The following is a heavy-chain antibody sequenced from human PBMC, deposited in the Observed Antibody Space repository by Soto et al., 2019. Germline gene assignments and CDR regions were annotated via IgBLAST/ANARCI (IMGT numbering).Heavy chain of an antibody. CDR3: ARGDSTDCSNGVCSFFYNHDMDV. J-gene: IGHJ6*02. D-gene: IGHD2-8*01. CDR1: GYSFTDYH. CDR2: INPKSGGT. V-gene: IGHV1-2*04. Sequence: QVQLVQSGAEVKKPGASVKVSCKASGYSFTDYHIHWVRQAPGQGLEWLGRINPKSGGTSTAQKFHGSVTMTTDTSISTASMELTRLTSDDTAIYYCARGDSTDCSNGVCSFFYNHDMDVWGQGTTVTVSS.